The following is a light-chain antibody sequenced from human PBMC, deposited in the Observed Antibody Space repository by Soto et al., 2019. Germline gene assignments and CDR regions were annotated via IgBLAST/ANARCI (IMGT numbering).Light chain of an antibody. CDR2: WAS. V-gene: IGKV4-1*01. Sequence: DIVMTQSPYSLALSLGERATINVKSSQSCLYSSNNKNYLAWYHQKPGQPPKLLIYWASTRESGVPDRFSGSGSGKDFTLTISSLQAEDVAVYYCQQYYSTPFTFGPGTQVDIK. CDR1: QSCLYSSNNKNY. CDR3: QQYYSTPFT. J-gene: IGKJ3*01.